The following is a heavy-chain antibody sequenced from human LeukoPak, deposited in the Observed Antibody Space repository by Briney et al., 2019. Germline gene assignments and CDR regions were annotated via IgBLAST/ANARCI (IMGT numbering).Heavy chain of an antibody. CDR3: AKARIAAAGTGAFDV. D-gene: IGHD6-13*01. J-gene: IGHJ3*01. CDR2: FSATDGSA. CDR1: GLTFSSYA. V-gene: IGHV3-23*01. Sequence: GGSLRLSCAASGLTFSSYAMTWVRQAPGKGLEWVSAFSATDGSAQYAESVKGRFTISRDNSKNRLYLQMNSLRAEDTAVYYCAKARIAAAGTGAFDVWGQGTMVTVSS.